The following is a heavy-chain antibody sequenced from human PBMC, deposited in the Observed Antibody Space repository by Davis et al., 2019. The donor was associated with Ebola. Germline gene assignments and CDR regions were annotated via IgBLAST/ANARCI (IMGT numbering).Heavy chain of an antibody. D-gene: IGHD3-10*01. Sequence: KVSCKGSGYSFTSYWISWVRQMPGKGLEWMGRIDPSDSYTNYSPSFQGQVTISADTSISTAYLHWSSLKASDTAMYYCAREGSGSRNYFYGMDVWGQGTTVTVSS. CDR2: IDPSDSYT. CDR1: GYSFTSYW. V-gene: IGHV5-10-1*04. J-gene: IGHJ6*02. CDR3: AREGSGSRNYFYGMDV.